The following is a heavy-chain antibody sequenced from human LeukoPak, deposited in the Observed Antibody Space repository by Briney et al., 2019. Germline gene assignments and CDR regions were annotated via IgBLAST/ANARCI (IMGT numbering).Heavy chain of an antibody. Sequence: SETLSLTCTVSGGSVSSYYWSWIRQPAGKGLEWIGQIYTTGSTNYNPSLKSRVIMSVDMSNNQVSLKLTSVTAADTAVYFCASGTYGSETYYVTEKNRMEFGIDVWGHGTTVTVSS. CDR2: IYTTGST. CDR3: ASGTYGSETYYVTEKNRMEFGIDV. D-gene: IGHD3-10*01. J-gene: IGHJ6*02. CDR1: GGSVSSYY. V-gene: IGHV4-4*07.